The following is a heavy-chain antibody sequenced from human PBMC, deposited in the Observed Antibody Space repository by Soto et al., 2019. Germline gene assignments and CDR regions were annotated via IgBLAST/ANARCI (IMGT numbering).Heavy chain of an antibody. CDR3: GRAMTTVINRDYYNGMDV. CDR1: GYTFTSYD. D-gene: IGHD4-17*01. V-gene: IGHV1-8*01. J-gene: IGHJ6*02. Sequence: ASVKVSCKASGYTFTSYDINWVRQATGQGLEWMGWMNPNSGNTSYAQKFQGRVTMTRNTSMSTAYMELSSLRSEDTAVYYCGRAMTTVINRDYYNGMDVWGQGTTVTVSS. CDR2: MNPNSGNT.